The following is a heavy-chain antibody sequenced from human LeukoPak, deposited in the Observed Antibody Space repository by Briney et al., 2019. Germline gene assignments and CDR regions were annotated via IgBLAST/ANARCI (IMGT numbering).Heavy chain of an antibody. CDR2: INPNSGGT. J-gene: IGHJ4*02. V-gene: IGHV1-2*02. CDR3: ARDRVAARRIAVAGTGY. D-gene: IGHD6-19*01. CDR1: GYTFTGYY. Sequence: ASVKVSCKASGYTFTGYYMHWVRQAPGQGLEWMGWINPNSGGTNYAQKFQGRVTMTRDTSISTAYMELSRLRSDDTAVYYCARDRVAARRIAVAGTGYWGQGTLVTVSS.